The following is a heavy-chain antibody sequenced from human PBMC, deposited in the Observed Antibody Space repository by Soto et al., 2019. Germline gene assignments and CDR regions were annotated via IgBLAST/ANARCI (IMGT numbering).Heavy chain of an antibody. Sequence: GESLKISCKGSGYSFTSYWIGWVRQMPGKGLEWMGIIYPGDSDTRYSPSFQGQVTISADKSISTAYLQWSSLKASDTAMYYCARGVGSTVVYYYGMDVWGQGTTVTVSS. V-gene: IGHV5-51*01. CDR2: IYPGDSDT. CDR1: GYSFTSYW. D-gene: IGHD4-17*01. J-gene: IGHJ6*02. CDR3: ARGVGSTVVYYYGMDV.